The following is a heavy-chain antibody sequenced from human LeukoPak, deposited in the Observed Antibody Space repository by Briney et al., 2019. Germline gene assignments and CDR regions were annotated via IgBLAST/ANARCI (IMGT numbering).Heavy chain of an antibody. D-gene: IGHD6-19*01. CDR1: GFTFSSYT. CDR2: ISRSNIYK. Sequence: PGGSLRLSCAASGFTFSSYTMNWVRLAPGKGLEWVSSISRSNIYKYYADSVKGRFTISRDNSKNTLYLQMNSLRAEDTAVYYCARESDSSGWYPTFDYWGQGTLVTVSS. CDR3: ARESDSSGWYPTFDY. V-gene: IGHV3-21*01. J-gene: IGHJ4*02.